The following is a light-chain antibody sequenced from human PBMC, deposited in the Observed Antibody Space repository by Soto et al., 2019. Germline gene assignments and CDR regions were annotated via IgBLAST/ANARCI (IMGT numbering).Light chain of an antibody. CDR2: GAS. Sequence: EIVMTQSPATLSVSPGERATLSCRASQSVSSNLAWYQQKPGQAPRLLIYGASTRATGIPARFSGSGSGTEFTLTIGSLQSEDFVVYYCQQYTGSPWTFGQGTKVDIK. J-gene: IGKJ1*01. CDR3: QQYTGSPWT. V-gene: IGKV3-15*01. CDR1: QSVSSN.